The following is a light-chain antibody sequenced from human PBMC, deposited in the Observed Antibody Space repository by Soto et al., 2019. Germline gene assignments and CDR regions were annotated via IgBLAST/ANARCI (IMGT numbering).Light chain of an antibody. V-gene: IGKV3-11*01. CDR2: DAS. CDR1: QSIGLA. J-gene: IGKJ1*01. Sequence: EIVLTQSPATLSLSPGERATLSCRASQSIGLAMAWYQHKPGQAPRILSFDASQRATCIPARFRGSGSGTNLPLSISSLRPEDFAVYYCQQRTDRPPWTFGQGTKVESK. CDR3: QQRTDRPPWT.